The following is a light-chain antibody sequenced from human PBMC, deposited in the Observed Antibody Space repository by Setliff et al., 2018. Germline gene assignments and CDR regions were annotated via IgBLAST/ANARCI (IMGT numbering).Light chain of an antibody. J-gene: IGLJ1*01. Sequence: LTQPPSASGTPGQRVTISCSGSSSNIGSNTVNWYQQLPGTAPKLLIYSNNQRPSGVPDRFSGSRSGTSASLAISGLQSEDEADYYCAAWDDSLNGRVFGTGTKVTVL. CDR2: SNN. CDR1: SSNIGSNT. CDR3: AAWDDSLNGRV. V-gene: IGLV1-44*01.